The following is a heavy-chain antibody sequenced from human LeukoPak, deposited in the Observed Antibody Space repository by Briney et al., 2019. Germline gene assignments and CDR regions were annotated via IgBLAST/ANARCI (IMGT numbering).Heavy chain of an antibody. CDR2: IYYSGST. Sequence: SETLSLTCTVSGGSMRSYYWIWIRQPPGKGLEWIGYIYYSGSTNYNPSLKSRVTISVDTSKNQFSLKLSSVTAADTAVYYCARAWGYYYGMDVWGQGTTVTVSS. D-gene: IGHD3-16*01. CDR3: ARAWGYYYGMDV. J-gene: IGHJ6*02. V-gene: IGHV4-59*01. CDR1: GGSMRSYY.